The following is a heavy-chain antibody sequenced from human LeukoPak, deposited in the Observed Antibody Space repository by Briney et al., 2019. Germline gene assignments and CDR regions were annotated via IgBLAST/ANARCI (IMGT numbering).Heavy chain of an antibody. J-gene: IGHJ3*02. CDR1: GGSFSGYY. CDR2: SNHRGST. D-gene: IGHD3-16*02. Sequence: SETLSLTCAVYGGSFSGYYWSWIRQPPGKGLEWIGESNHRGSTNYNRSLKSRVTISVDTSKNQFSLKLSSVTAADTAVYYCARGHFYDYIWGSYRPDAFDIWGQGTMVTVSS. CDR3: ARGHFYDYIWGSYRPDAFDI. V-gene: IGHV4-34*01.